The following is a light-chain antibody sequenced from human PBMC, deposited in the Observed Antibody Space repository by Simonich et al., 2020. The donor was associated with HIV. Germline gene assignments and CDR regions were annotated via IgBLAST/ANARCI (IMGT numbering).Light chain of an antibody. CDR1: QSISNY. CDR2: AAS. V-gene: IGKV1-39*01. J-gene: IGKJ1*01. Sequence: DIQMTQSPSSLSASVGNKLTITSRASQSISNYLNWYQQKPGKAPKLLIYAASSLQRGVPSRFSGSGSGTDFTLTISSLQPEDFATYYCQQSYSTPPTFGQGTKVEIK. CDR3: QQSYSTPPT.